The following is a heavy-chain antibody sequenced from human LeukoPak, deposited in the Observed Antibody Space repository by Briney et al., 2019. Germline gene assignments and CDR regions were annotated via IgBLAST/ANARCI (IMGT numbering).Heavy chain of an antibody. CDR3: ARGIGGVIVIPDY. J-gene: IGHJ4*02. Sequence: ASVKVSCKASGYTFTSYYMHWVRQAPGQGLEWMGIINPSGGSTSYAQKFQGRVTMTRDTSTSTAYMELRSLRSDDTAVYYCARGIGGVIVIPDYWGQGTLVTVSS. V-gene: IGHV1-46*01. CDR1: GYTFTSYY. CDR2: INPSGGST. D-gene: IGHD3-16*02.